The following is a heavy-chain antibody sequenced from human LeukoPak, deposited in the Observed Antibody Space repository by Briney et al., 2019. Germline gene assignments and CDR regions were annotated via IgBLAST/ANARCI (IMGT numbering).Heavy chain of an antibody. J-gene: IGHJ4*02. Sequence: GGSLRLSCAASGFTFSSYAMSWVRQAPGKGLEWVAYIKQDGGDKYYVDSIKGRFTISRDNAKNSLYLQMNSLRAEDTAVYYCAKDGRDGDTAVFDSWGQGTLVTVSS. D-gene: IGHD2-21*01. CDR2: IKQDGGDK. CDR3: AKDGRDGDTAVFDS. V-gene: IGHV3-7*01. CDR1: GFTFSSYA.